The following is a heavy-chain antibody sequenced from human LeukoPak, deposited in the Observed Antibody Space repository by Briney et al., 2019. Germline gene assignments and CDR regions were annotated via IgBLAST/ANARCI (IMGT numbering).Heavy chain of an antibody. V-gene: IGHV3-33*06. CDR2: IWYDGSNK. CDR3: TKDSRLRDSYWYGNYFAH. J-gene: IGHJ4*01. Sequence: GGSVSHSCSASGFTQWTLGEHGVRQAPGKGLEWVAVIWYDGSNKYYTDSVKGRFTISRDNSKNMLYLEMNSLRSEDTTVYYCTKDSRLRDSYWYGNYFAHWGHGTLVTVSS. CDR1: GFTQWTLG. D-gene: IGHD1-26*01.